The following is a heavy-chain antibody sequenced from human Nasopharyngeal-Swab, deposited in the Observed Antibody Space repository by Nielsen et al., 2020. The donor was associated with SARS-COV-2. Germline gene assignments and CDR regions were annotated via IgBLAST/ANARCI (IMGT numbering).Heavy chain of an antibody. CDR2: INHSGST. D-gene: IGHD6-13*01. V-gene: IGHV4-34*01. CDR3: SAAGGNY. Sequence: SETLSLTCAAYGGSFSGYYWSWIRQPPGKGLEWIGEINHSGSTNYNPSLKSRVTISVDTSKNQFSLKLSPVTAADTAVYYCSAAGGNYWGQGTLVTVSS. CDR1: GGSFSGYY. J-gene: IGHJ4*02.